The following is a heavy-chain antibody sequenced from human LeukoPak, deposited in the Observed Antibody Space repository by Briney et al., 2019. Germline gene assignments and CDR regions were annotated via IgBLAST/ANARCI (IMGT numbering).Heavy chain of an antibody. D-gene: IGHD2-15*01. CDR1: GGSISSSSYY. Sequence: SETLSLTCTVSGGSISSSSYYWGWIRQPPGKGLEWIGSIYYSGSTYYNPSLKSRVTISVDTSKDQFSLKLSSVTAADTAVYYCARSVEGYCSGGSCYSYYYYMDVWGKGTTVTVSS. V-gene: IGHV4-39*07. J-gene: IGHJ6*03. CDR3: ARSVEGYCSGGSCYSYYYYMDV. CDR2: IYYSGST.